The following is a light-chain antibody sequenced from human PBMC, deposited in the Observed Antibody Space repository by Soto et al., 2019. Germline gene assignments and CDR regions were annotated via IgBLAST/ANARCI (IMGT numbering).Light chain of an antibody. Sequence: EIVLTQSPGTLSLSPVERATLSCRASQSVSSSHLAWYQQKPGQAPRLLISGASSRATGIPDRFTGSGSGTDFTLTISRLEPEDFAVYYCQQYGSSPRTFGQGTKVDI. CDR1: QSVSSSH. V-gene: IGKV3-20*01. CDR2: GAS. CDR3: QQYGSSPRT. J-gene: IGKJ1*01.